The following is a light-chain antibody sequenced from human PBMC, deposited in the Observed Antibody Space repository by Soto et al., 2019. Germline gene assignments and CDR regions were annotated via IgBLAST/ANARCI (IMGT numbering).Light chain of an antibody. CDR1: SSDVGNYNH. V-gene: IGLV2-23*01. Sequence: QSALTQPASVSGSPGQSMTISCTGTSSDVGNYNHLSWYQQHPGKAPKLMIYEGSKRPSGVSNRFSGSKSGNTASLTISGLQAEDEADYYCCSYAGSSTWVFGGGTKLTVL. CDR2: EGS. CDR3: CSYAGSSTWV. J-gene: IGLJ3*02.